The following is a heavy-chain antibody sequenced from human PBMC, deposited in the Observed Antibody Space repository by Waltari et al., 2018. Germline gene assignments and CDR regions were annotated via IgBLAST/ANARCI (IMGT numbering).Heavy chain of an antibody. V-gene: IGHV4-59*13. J-gene: IGHJ3*02. CDR1: GGSISSYY. Sequence: VHLQASGPGLVKPSETLSLTCTVPGGSISSYYWRWMQEPPWKGLEWPGYIYYSGSTNFNPSLKSRVTISVDTSKIQFSLMLGSVTAADTAVYYCAREACLQMGQGAFDIWGQGTMVTVSS. D-gene: IGHD1-1*01. CDR2: IYYSGST. CDR3: AREACLQMGQGAFDI.